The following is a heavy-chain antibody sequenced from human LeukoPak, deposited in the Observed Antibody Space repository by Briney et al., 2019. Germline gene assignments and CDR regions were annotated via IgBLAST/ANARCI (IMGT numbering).Heavy chain of an antibody. CDR1: GGSISSYY. Sequence: PSETLSLTCTVSGGSISSYYWSWIRQPPGKGLEWIGYIYYSGSTNYNPSLKSRVTISVDTSKNQFSLKLGSVTAADTAVYYCARANTPKGLWFGELLWGNWFDPWGQGTLVTVSS. J-gene: IGHJ5*02. V-gene: IGHV4-59*01. CDR3: ARANTPKGLWFGELLWGNWFDP. D-gene: IGHD3-10*01. CDR2: IYYSGST.